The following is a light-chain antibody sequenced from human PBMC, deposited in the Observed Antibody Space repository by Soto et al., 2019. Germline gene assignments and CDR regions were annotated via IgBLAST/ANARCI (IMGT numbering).Light chain of an antibody. CDR2: DAS. CDR1: QTISRW. V-gene: IGKV1-5*01. J-gene: IGKJ5*01. Sequence: DIQMTQSPSSLSASVGDRVTITCRASQTISRWLAWYQQKPGRAPTLLIYDASTLESGVPSRFSGSGSETEFTLTISRLQPDDFATYFCHSRAFGQGTRLEI. CDR3: HSRA.